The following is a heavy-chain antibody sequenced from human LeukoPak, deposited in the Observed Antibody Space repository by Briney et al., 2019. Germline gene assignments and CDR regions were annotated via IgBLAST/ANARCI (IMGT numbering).Heavy chain of an antibody. D-gene: IGHD6-13*01. Sequence: SQTLSLTCDFSGDSVSSNSAVWNWIRQSPSRGLEWLGRTYYRSKWSNQYAVSVESRITINPDTSKNQFSLQLISVTPEDTAVYYCARGGAAAGFDYWGQGILVTVSS. CDR1: GDSVSSNSAV. CDR2: TYYRSKWSN. V-gene: IGHV6-1*01. J-gene: IGHJ4*02. CDR3: ARGGAAAGFDY.